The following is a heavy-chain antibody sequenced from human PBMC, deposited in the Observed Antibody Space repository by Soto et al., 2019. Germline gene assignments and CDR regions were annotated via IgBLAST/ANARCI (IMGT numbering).Heavy chain of an antibody. V-gene: IGHV3-53*01. J-gene: IGHJ4*02. CDR1: GFTVSSNY. CDR2: FNSGGSA. Sequence: GGSLRLSCAASGFTVSSNYMTWVRQAPGKGLEWVSVFNSGGSAYYAASVRGRFSISRDNSKNTLYLQMDRLRAEDTAIYYCTSGVVPITYWGQGTLVTVSS. CDR3: TSGVVPITY. D-gene: IGHD3-16*01.